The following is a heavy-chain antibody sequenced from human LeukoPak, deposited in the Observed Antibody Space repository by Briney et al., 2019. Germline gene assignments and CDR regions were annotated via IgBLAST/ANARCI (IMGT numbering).Heavy chain of an antibody. V-gene: IGHV1-2*06. Sequence: GASVKVSCKASGYTFTGYYMHWVRQAPGQGLEWMGRINPNSGGTNYAQKFQGRVTMTRDTSTSTVYMELSSLRSEDTAVYYCARENYDSSGYYSYWGQGTLVTVSS. CDR3: ARENYDSSGYYSY. CDR1: GYTFTGYY. CDR2: INPNSGGT. D-gene: IGHD3-22*01. J-gene: IGHJ4*02.